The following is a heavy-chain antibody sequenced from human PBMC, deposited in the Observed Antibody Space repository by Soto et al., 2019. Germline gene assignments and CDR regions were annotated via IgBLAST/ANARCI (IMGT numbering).Heavy chain of an antibody. V-gene: IGHV3-23*01. J-gene: IGHJ4*02. D-gene: IGHD2-15*01. Sequence: PGGSLRLSCAASGFTFTSYAMGWVRQAPGKGLECVSVVSRGGSTHYADSVTGRFIVSRDNSKNTVSLQTNSLRADDTAVYYCAKSRGAGGHFDYWGQGALVTVYS. CDR2: VSRGGST. CDR1: GFTFTSYA. CDR3: AKSRGAGGHFDY.